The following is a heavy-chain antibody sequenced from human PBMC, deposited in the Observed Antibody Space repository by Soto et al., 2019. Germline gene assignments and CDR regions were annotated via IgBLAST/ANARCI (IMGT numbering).Heavy chain of an antibody. CDR2: ISAYNGNT. Sequence: ASVKVSCKASGYTFTSYGISWVRQAPGQGLEWMGWISAYNGNTNYAQKLQGRVTMTTDTSTSTAYMELRSLRSDDTAVYYCARVTIFGVVIIPSDYYYGMDVWGQGTTVTVSS. V-gene: IGHV1-18*04. D-gene: IGHD3-3*01. CDR1: GYTFTSYG. CDR3: ARVTIFGVVIIPSDYYYGMDV. J-gene: IGHJ6*02.